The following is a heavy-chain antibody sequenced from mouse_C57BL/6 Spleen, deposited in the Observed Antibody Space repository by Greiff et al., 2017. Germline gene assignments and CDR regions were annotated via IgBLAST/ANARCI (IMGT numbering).Heavy chain of an antibody. CDR1: GFSLTSYG. CDR2: IWSGGST. CDR3: TRSTVTTSYFDY. V-gene: IGHV2-2*01. Sequence: QVQLKESGPGLVQPSQSLSITCTVSGFSLTSYGVHWVRQSPGKGLEWLGVIWSGGSTDYNAAFISSLSISKDYSKSQVFFKLNSLQADDAAIYYCTRSTVTTSYFDYWGQGTTLTVSA. J-gene: IGHJ2*01. D-gene: IGHD2-2*01.